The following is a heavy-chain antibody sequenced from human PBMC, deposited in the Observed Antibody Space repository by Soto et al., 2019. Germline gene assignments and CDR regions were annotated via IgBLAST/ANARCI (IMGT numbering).Heavy chain of an antibody. D-gene: IGHD4-4*01. CDR3: ASFEPEDYNAFDI. CDR1: GGSFSGYY. Sequence: SETLSLTCAVYGGSFSGYYWSWIRQPPGKGLEWIGEINHSGSTNYNPSLKSRVNISVDTSKNQFSLKLSSVTAADTAVYYCASFEPEDYNAFDIWGQGTMVTVSS. J-gene: IGHJ3*02. CDR2: INHSGST. V-gene: IGHV4-34*01.